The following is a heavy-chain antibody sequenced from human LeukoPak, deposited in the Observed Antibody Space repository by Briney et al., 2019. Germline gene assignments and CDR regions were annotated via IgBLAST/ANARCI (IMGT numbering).Heavy chain of an antibody. CDR2: IKRDGSEA. Sequence: GGSLRLSCAASGFTSSSYWMTWVRQAPGKGLEWVANIKRDGSEAYYVDSVKGRFTVSRDNAKNSLYLQLNSLGAEDTAVYYCATEILYYYDSSGYYVDYFGYWGQGTLVTVSS. CDR1: GFTSSSYW. CDR3: ATEILYYYDSSGYYVDYFGY. J-gene: IGHJ4*02. D-gene: IGHD3-22*01. V-gene: IGHV3-7*01.